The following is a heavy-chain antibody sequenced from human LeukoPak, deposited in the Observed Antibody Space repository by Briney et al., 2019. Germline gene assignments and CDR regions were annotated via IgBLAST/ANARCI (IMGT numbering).Heavy chain of an antibody. Sequence: SETLPLTCSVSGDSIGSYYWSWIRQPPGKGLEWIGEINHSGSTNYNPSLKSRVTISVDTSKNQFSLKLSSVTAADTAMYYCARGRYSGIWGQGTMVTVSS. CDR3: ARGRYSGI. CDR2: INHSGST. CDR1: GDSIGSYY. V-gene: IGHV4-34*01. J-gene: IGHJ3*02. D-gene: IGHD5-12*01.